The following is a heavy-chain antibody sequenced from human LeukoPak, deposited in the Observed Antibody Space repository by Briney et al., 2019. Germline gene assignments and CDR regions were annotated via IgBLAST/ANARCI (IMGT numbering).Heavy chain of an antibody. D-gene: IGHD6-19*01. V-gene: IGHV4-61*02. Sequence: PSETLSLTCTVSGGSISSGRYFWSWIRQPAGKWLEWIGRIYASGSTNYNPSLKSRATISVDKSKNQFYLKLSSVTAADTATYYCARDRGSGWSFDPWGQGTQVPVSS. CDR1: GGSISSGRYF. CDR2: IYASGST. J-gene: IGHJ5*02. CDR3: ARDRGSGWSFDP.